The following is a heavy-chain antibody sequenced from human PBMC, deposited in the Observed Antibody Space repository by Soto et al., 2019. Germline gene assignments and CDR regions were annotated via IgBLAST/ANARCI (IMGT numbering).Heavy chain of an antibody. CDR2: ISAYNDNT. J-gene: IGHJ6*02. D-gene: IGHD4-4*01. CDR1: GYTFSSYG. CDR3: GREYSKLGPTTYYYYGMDV. Sequence: QVQLVQSGAEVKKPGASVKVSCKASGYTFSSYGISWVRQAPGQGLECVGWISAYNDNTNYAGKFQGRVTMTTDTSTWTADMALRSVRPGDTALYYCGREYSKLGPTTYYYYGMDVWGQGTKDTVSS. V-gene: IGHV1-18*01.